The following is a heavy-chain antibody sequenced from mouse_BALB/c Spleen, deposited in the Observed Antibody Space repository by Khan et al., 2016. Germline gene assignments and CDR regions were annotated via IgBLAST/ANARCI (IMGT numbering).Heavy chain of an antibody. D-gene: IGHD2-14*01. CDR2: IFPGNVNT. CDR3: ARHYRYSSFVY. V-gene: IGHV1S56*01. J-gene: IGHJ3*01. CDR1: GYTFTNYY. Sequence: QVQLQQPGPELVKPGTSVRISCKAAGYTFTNYYIHWLKQGPGQGLEWIGWIFPGNVNTKFNEKFKGKATLTVDKSSTTVYMNLSSLTSEDSAVYFCARHYRYSSFVYWGQGTLVTVSA.